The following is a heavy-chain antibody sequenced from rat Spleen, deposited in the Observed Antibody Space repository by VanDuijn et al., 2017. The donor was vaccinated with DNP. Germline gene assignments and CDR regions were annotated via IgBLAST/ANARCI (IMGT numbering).Heavy chain of an antibody. CDR1: GNTFITDY. V-gene: IGHV1-43*01. D-gene: IGHD1-1*01. CDR2: IHTRSGGT. J-gene: IGHJ3*01. CDR3: ARGGDGVWLAY. Sequence: QVQLQQSGAELAKPDSSVKISCKASGNTFITDYFAWIKQTTGQGLEYIGYIHTRSGGTDSNEKFKDKATLTVDKSSSTAFMQLSSLTPGDSAVYYCARGGDGVWLAYWGQGTLVTVSS.